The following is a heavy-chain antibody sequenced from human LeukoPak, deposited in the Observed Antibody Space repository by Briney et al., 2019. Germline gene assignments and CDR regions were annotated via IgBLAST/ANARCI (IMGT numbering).Heavy chain of an antibody. Sequence: SETLSLTCTVSGDSIRSGGFYWSWIRQHPEKGLEWIGYIYYDGSTDYNPSLKSRVTISLDASRNQFSLRLSSVTAADTAVYYCAGAETDYYGMDVWGQGTTVTVSS. J-gene: IGHJ6*02. CDR1: GDSIRSGGFY. CDR3: AGAETDYYGMDV. CDR2: IYYDGST. V-gene: IGHV4-31*03.